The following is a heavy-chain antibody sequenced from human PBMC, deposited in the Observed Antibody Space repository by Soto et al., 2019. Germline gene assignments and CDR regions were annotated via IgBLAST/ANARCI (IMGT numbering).Heavy chain of an antibody. CDR1: GFTFNYAW. Sequence: EVQLVESGGGLVKPGESLRLSCTASGFTFNYAWMSWVRQAPGKGLEWVARIRTKTDDEATDYAAPVKGRFSVSRDDSTNTVHLQMNSLKTEDTAVYYCAKGAPTGTFFDYWGQGILVTVSS. J-gene: IGHJ4*02. CDR2: IRTKTDDEAT. D-gene: IGHD3-10*01. CDR3: AKGAPTGTFFDY. V-gene: IGHV3-15*01.